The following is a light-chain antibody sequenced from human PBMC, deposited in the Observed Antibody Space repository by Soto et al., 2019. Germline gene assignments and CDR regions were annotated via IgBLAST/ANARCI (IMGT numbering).Light chain of an antibody. J-gene: IGKJ4*01. CDR2: DAS. Sequence: EIVLTQSPVTLSLSPGERATLSCRASQSVNSFLAWYQQRPGQAPRLLIFDASNRATGIPARFSGSGTGTDFTLTITTLEPEDFGVYYCQQRSAWPLTFGGGTKVESK. CDR1: QSVNSF. CDR3: QQRSAWPLT. V-gene: IGKV3-11*01.